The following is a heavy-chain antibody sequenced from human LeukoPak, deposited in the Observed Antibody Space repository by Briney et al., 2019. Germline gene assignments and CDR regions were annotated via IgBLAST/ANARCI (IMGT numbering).Heavy chain of an antibody. J-gene: IGHJ4*02. CDR3: TTGYVVGATRI. Sequence: GGSLRLSCAASGFTFSSYSMNWVRQAPGKGLEWVGRIKSKTDGGTTDYAAPVKGRFTISRDDSKNTLYLQMNSLKTEDTAVYYCTTGYVVGATRIWGQGTLVTVSS. CDR1: GFTFSSYS. D-gene: IGHD1-26*01. V-gene: IGHV3-15*01. CDR2: IKSKTDGGTT.